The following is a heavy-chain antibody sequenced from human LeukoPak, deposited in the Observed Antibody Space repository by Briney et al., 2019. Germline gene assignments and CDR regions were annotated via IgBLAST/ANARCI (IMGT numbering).Heavy chain of an antibody. J-gene: IGHJ5*02. CDR1: GGSISSYY. CDR3: ARDDYSNYGNWFDP. D-gene: IGHD4-11*01. V-gene: IGHV4-4*07. Sequence: PSETLSLTCTVPGGSISSYYWSWIRQPAGKGLEWIGRIYTSGSTNYNPSLKSRVTMSVDTSKNQFSLKLSSVTAADTAVYFCARDDYSNYGNWFDPWGQGTLVTVSS. CDR2: IYTSGST.